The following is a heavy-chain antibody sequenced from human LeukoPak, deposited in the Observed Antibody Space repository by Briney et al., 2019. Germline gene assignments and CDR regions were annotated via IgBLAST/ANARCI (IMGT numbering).Heavy chain of an antibody. J-gene: IGHJ4*02. CDR3: ASPVRCTGLCTDY. CDR1: GFTFSSYS. CDR2: ISSISSYI. Sequence: GGSLRLSCAASGFTFSSYSMNWVRQAPGKGLEWVSSISSISSYIYYADSVKGRFTISRDNAKNSLYLQMNSLRAEDTAVYYCASPVRCTGLCTDYWGQGTLVTVSS. D-gene: IGHD4-17*01. V-gene: IGHV3-21*01.